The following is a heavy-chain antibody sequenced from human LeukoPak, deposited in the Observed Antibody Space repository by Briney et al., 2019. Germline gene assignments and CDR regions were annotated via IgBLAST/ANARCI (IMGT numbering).Heavy chain of an antibody. CDR3: ARTAVAGFYFDY. CDR1: GGSISSYY. J-gene: IGHJ4*02. CDR2: ISYSGSS. Sequence: SETLSLTCTVSGGSISSYYWSWIRQSSGKGLDWIGFISYSGSSNYNPSLKSRVTISVDTSKNQFSLKLSSVTAADTAVYYCARTAVAGFYFDYWGQGSLVTVSS. D-gene: IGHD6-19*01. V-gene: IGHV4-59*01.